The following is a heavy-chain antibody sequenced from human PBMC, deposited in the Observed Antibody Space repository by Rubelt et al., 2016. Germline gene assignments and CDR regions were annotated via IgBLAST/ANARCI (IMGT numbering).Heavy chain of an antibody. Sequence: EVQLVQSGAEVKKPGESLRISCKGSGYSFTSYWISWVRQMPGKGLEWMGRIDPSDSYTHYSHAFHGHVTISADKSISTADLQWSSLKASDVAMYYCARRGSGWTDYWGQGTLVTVSS. CDR1: GYSFTSYW. J-gene: IGHJ4*02. CDR2: IDPSDSYT. V-gene: IGHV5-10-1*03. CDR3: ARRGSGWTDY. D-gene: IGHD6-19*01.